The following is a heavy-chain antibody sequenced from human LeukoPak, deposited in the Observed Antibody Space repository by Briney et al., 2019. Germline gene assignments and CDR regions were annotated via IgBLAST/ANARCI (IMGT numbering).Heavy chain of an antibody. CDR3: ARDAIVVVPAADYYYYMDV. Sequence: SETLSLTCTVSGVSISSYYWSWIRQPAGKGLEWIGRIYTSGSTNYNPSLKSRVTMSVDTSKNQFSLKLSSVTAADTAVYYCARDAIVVVPAADYYYYMDVWGKGTTGTLSS. CDR2: IYTSGST. J-gene: IGHJ6*03. V-gene: IGHV4-4*07. D-gene: IGHD2-2*01. CDR1: GVSISSYY.